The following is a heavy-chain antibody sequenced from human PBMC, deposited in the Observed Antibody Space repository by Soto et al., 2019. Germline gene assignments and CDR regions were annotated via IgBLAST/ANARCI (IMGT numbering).Heavy chain of an antibody. CDR1: GGSISSDYW. D-gene: IGHD6-19*01. CDR3: ARVLSSGWSRFDY. CDR2: MYHSGST. Sequence: QVQLQESGPGLVKPSGTLSLTCAVSGGSISSDYWWTWVRQPPEKGLEWIAEMYHSGSTNYNPSLKRRVTISVDKSKNQISLKLSSVTAADTAVYYCARVLSSGWSRFDYWGQGTLVTVSS. J-gene: IGHJ4*02. V-gene: IGHV4-4*02.